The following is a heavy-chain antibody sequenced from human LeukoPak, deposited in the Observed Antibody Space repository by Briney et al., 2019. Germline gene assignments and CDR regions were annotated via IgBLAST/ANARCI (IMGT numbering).Heavy chain of an antibody. D-gene: IGHD3-9*01. J-gene: IGHJ6*02. CDR3: AKTTLRYFDRDGMDV. CDR1: GFTVTSDF. Sequence: GGSLRLSCAASGFTVTSDFMGWVRQASEKGPEWVSIISSDGITYYADSVKGRFTISRDISKNTLYLQMSSLRAEDTALYYCAKTTLRYFDRDGMDVWGQGTTVTVSS. CDR2: ISSDGIT. V-gene: IGHV3-53*05.